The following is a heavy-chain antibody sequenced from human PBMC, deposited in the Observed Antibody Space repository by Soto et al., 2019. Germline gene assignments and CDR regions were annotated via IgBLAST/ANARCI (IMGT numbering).Heavy chain of an antibody. Sequence: QVQLQESGPGLVKPSETLSLTCTVSGGSISSYYWSWIRQPPGKGLEWIGYIYYSGSTNYNPSLKSRVTISVDTSKNQFSLKLSSVTAADTAVYYCVRGGVWGSYPWYFDLWGRGTLVTVSS. CDR1: GGSISSYY. D-gene: IGHD3-16*01. J-gene: IGHJ2*01. CDR2: IYYSGST. V-gene: IGHV4-59*01. CDR3: VRGGVWGSYPWYFDL.